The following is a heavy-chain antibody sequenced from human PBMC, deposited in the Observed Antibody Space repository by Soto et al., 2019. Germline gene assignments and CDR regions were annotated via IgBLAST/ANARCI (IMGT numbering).Heavy chain of an antibody. CDR3: AREDDYGYRYINYGLDV. D-gene: IGHD4-17*01. J-gene: IGHJ6*02. CDR1: GFTFNIYA. CDR2: ISFDGSKK. V-gene: IGHV3-30-3*01. Sequence: GGSLRLSCAASGFTFNIYALHWVRQAPGKGLEWVAVISFDGSKKYYSDSVKGRFTISRDNLKNTLYLQMNNLRVEDAALYFCAREDDYGYRYINYGLDVWGQGTKVTVSS.